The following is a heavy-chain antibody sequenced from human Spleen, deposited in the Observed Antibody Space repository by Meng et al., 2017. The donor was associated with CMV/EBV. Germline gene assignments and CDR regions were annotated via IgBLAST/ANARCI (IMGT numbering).Heavy chain of an antibody. J-gene: IGHJ6*02. CDR3: ARETDGSGSSYGMDV. V-gene: IGHV4-34*01. CDR2: INHSGST. Sequence: SQTLSLTCAVYGGSFSDYLWTWIRQSPGKGLEWIGEINHSGSTNYNPSLKSRVTISIDTSKNQFSLKLRSMTAADTAMYYCARETDGSGSSYGMDVWGQGTTVTVSS. D-gene: IGHD3-10*01. CDR1: GGSFSDYL.